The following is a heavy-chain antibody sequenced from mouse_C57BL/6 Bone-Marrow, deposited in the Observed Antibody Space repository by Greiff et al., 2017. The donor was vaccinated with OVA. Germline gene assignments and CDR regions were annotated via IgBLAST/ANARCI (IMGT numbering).Heavy chain of an antibody. J-gene: IGHJ3*01. CDR2: ISSGGSYT. Sequence: EVQLVESGGDLVKPGGSLKLSCAASGFTFSSYGMSWVRQTPDKRLEWVATISSGGSYTYYPDSMKGRFTISRDNAKNTLYLQMSSLKSEDTAMYYCARPRQLRLPAWFAYWGQGTLVTVSA. CDR1: GFTFSSYG. D-gene: IGHD3-2*02. V-gene: IGHV5-6*01. CDR3: ARPRQLRLPAWFAY.